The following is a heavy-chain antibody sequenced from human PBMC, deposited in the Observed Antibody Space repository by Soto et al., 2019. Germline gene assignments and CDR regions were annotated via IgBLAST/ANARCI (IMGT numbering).Heavy chain of an antibody. J-gene: IGHJ5*02. CDR2: IYTSGST. V-gene: IGHV4-4*07. CDR1: GGSISSYY. D-gene: IGHD6-13*01. CDR3: ARYSSSWYINWFDP. Sequence: SETLSLTRTVSGGSISSYYWSWIRQPAGKGLEWIGRIYTSGSTNYNPSLKSRVTISVDTPKNQFSLKLSSVTAADTAVYYCARYSSSWYINWFDPWGQGTLVTVSS.